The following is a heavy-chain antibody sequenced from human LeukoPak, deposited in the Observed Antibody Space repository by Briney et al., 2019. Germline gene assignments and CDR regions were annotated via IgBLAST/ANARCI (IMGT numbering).Heavy chain of an antibody. J-gene: IGHJ4*02. Sequence: GGSLRLSCAASGFTFSSYAMSWVRQAPGKGLEWVSAISGGGGSTYYADSVKGRFTISRDNSKNTLYLQMNSLRAEDTAVYYCANSGIYYYDSSGYDDYWGQGTLVTVSS. CDR2: ISGGGGST. CDR1: GFTFSSYA. D-gene: IGHD3-22*01. V-gene: IGHV3-23*01. CDR3: ANSGIYYYDSSGYDDY.